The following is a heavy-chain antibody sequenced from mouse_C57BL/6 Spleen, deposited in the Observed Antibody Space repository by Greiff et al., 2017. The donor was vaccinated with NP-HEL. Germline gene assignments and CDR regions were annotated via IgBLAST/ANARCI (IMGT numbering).Heavy chain of an antibody. CDR3: ARDQGSGYGYFDY. V-gene: IGHV5-4*01. Sequence: EVQGVESGGGLVKPGGSLKLSCAASGFTFSSYAMSWVRQTPEKRLEWVATISDGGSYTYYPDNVKGRFTISRDNAKNNLYLQMSHLKSEDTAMYYCARDQGSGYGYFDYWGQGTTLTVSS. CDR2: ISDGGSYT. J-gene: IGHJ2*01. CDR1: GFTFSSYA. D-gene: IGHD3-2*02.